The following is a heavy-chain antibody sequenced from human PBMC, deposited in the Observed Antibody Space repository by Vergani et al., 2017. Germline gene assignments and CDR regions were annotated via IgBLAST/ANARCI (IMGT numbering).Heavy chain of an antibody. V-gene: IGHV3-23*04. CDR3: VKDNDYDADGPFDL. Sequence: VQLVESGGGLVKPGGSLRLSCAASGFTFSTYAMTWVRQAPGKGLEWVSTISSDGGSTYYADSVKGRFTISRDNAKKAVFLQMNNLRHEDTALYFCVKDNDYDADGPFDLWGRGTLVTVSS. J-gene: IGHJ2*01. CDR2: ISSDGGST. CDR1: GFTFSTYA. D-gene: IGHD3-16*01.